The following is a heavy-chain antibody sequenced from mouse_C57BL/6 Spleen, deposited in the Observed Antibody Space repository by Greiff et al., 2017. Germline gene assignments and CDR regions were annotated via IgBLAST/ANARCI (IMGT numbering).Heavy chain of an antibody. Sequence: EVQLVESGGGLVKPGGSLKLSCAASGFTFSDYGMHWVRQAPEKGLEWVAYISSGSSTIYYADTVKGRFTISRDNGKNTLFLQMTSLRSEDTAMYYCARHDYYAMEYWGQGTSVTVSA. CDR2: ISSGSSTI. CDR1: GFTFSDYG. J-gene: IGHJ4*01. V-gene: IGHV5-17*01. CDR3: ARHDYYAMEY.